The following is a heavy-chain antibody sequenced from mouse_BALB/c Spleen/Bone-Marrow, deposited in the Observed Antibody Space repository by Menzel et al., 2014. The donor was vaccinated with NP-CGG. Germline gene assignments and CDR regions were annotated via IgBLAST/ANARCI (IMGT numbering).Heavy chain of an antibody. V-gene: IGHV14-3*02. CDR3: ARWEYYAKDY. CDR1: GFNIKDTY. D-gene: IGHD4-1*01. J-gene: IGHJ4*01. Sequence: VQLKESGAELVKPGASVKLSCTASGFNIKDTYMHWVKQRPEQGLEWIGRIDPANGNTKYDPKFQGKATITADTSSNTAYLQLSSLTSEDTAVYYCARWEYYAKDYWGQGTSVTVPS. CDR2: IDPANGNT.